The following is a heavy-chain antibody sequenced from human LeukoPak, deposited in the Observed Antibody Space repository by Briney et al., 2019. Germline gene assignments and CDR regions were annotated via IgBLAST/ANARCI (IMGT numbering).Heavy chain of an antibody. J-gene: IGHJ4*02. CDR1: GGTFSSYA. CDR3: ARVWMNYYDSSGYSPRFDY. CDR2: IIPIFGTA. Sequence: ASVKVSCKASGGTFSSYAISWVRQAPGQGLEWMGGIIPIFGTANYAQKFQGRVTITTDESTSTAYMELSSLRSEDTAVYYCARVWMNYYDSSGYSPRFDYWGQGTLVTVSS. D-gene: IGHD3-22*01. V-gene: IGHV1-69*05.